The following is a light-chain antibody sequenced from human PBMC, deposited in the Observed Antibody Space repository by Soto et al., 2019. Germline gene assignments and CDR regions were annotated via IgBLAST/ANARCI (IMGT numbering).Light chain of an antibody. Sequence: QSVLTQPPSVSGAPGQRATISCTGSSSNIGAGYEVHWYQQLPGTAPKLLIYGNNNRPSGVPDRFSGSKSATSASLAITGLQAEDEADYYCQSYDSSLSALYVFGTGTKVTVL. V-gene: IGLV1-40*01. J-gene: IGLJ1*01. CDR3: QSYDSSLSALYV. CDR1: SSNIGAGYE. CDR2: GNN.